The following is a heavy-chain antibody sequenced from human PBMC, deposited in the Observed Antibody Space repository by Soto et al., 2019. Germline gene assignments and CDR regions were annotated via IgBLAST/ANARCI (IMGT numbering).Heavy chain of an antibody. CDR2: ISGSGDST. J-gene: IGHJ4*02. V-gene: IGHV3-23*01. CDR1: GFTFSSYA. Sequence: EVQLLESGGGLEQPGGSLRLSCAASGFTFSSYAMNWVRQAPGKGLEWVSVISGSGDSTYYADSVKGRFTISRDNSKNTLYLQMNSLRAEDTAVYYCARRGSGSYYDYWGQGTLVTVSP. CDR3: ARRGSGSYYDY. D-gene: IGHD1-26*01.